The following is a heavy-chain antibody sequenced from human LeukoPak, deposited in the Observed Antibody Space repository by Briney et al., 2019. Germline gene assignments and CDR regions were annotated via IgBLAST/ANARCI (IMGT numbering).Heavy chain of an antibody. V-gene: IGHV3-74*01. Sequence: GGSLRLSCAASGFTFSSYWMHWVRQAPGKGLVWVSRINGDGSSTSYADSVKGRFTISRDNAKNTLYLEMNSLRAEDSAEYYCARGSSSWRNAMDVWGQGTTVTVSS. CDR2: INGDGSST. J-gene: IGHJ6*02. CDR1: GFTFSSYW. CDR3: ARGSSSWRNAMDV. D-gene: IGHD6-13*01.